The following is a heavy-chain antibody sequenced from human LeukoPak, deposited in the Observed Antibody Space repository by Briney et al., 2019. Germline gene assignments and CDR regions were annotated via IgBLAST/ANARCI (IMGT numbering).Heavy chain of an antibody. CDR3: ASPEY. D-gene: IGHD1-14*01. Sequence: SETLSLTCTVSGYSISSGYYWGWIRQPPGKGLEWIGSIYHSGSTYYNPSLKSRVTISVDTSKNQFSLKLSSVTAADTAVYYCASPEYWGQGTLVTVSS. CDR1: GYSISSGYY. CDR2: IYHSGST. V-gene: IGHV4-38-2*02. J-gene: IGHJ4*02.